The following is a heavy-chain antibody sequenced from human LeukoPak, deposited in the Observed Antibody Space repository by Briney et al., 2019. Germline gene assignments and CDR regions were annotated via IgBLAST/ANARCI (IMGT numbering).Heavy chain of an antibody. CDR1: GGSVFDYF. CDR2: MSHTGST. CDR3: ARLKRSQAWHFDY. V-gene: IGHV4-59*02. Sequence: SETLSLTCTVSGGSVFDYFWTWIRQPPGKGLEWIGYMSHTGSTNYNPSLKSRVTTSVDTSKNQFSLKLKSVTAADTAVYYCARLKRSQAWHFDYWGQGILVAVSS. D-gene: IGHD3-10*01. J-gene: IGHJ4*02.